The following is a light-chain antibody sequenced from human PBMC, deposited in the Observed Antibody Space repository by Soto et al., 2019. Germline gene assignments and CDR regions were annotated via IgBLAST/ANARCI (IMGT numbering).Light chain of an antibody. CDR2: EAS. CDR3: QHYNSYSEA. CDR1: QGISTY. V-gene: IGKV1-16*01. Sequence: DIQMTQSPSSLSASVGDRVTITCRASQGISTYLNWYQQKPGKAPKVLISEASTLQSGVPSRFSGSGSGTEFTLTISSLQPDDFATYYCQHYNSYSEAFGQGTKVDIK. J-gene: IGKJ1*01.